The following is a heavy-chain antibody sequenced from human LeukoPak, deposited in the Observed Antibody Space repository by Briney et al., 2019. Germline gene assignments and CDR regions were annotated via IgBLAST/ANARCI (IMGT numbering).Heavy chain of an antibody. V-gene: IGHV1-69*01. D-gene: IGHD3-22*01. CDR2: IIPIFGTA. CDR1: GGTFSSYA. Sequence: SVNVSCKASGGTFSSYAISWVRQAPGQGLEWMGGIIPIFGTANYAQEFQGRVTITADESTSTAYMELSSLRSEDTAVYYCARDLDPYYYDSSGPHDAFDIWGQGTMVTVSS. CDR3: ARDLDPYYYDSSGPHDAFDI. J-gene: IGHJ3*02.